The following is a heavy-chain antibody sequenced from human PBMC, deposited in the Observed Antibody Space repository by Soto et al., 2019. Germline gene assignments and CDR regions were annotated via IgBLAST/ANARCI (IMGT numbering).Heavy chain of an antibody. CDR3: ATLCGGDCYSSDY. CDR1: GYTFTSYT. J-gene: IGHJ4*02. CDR2: INAGNGNT. V-gene: IGHV1-3*01. Sequence: QVQLVQSGAEVKKPGASVKVSCEASGYTFTSYTMHWVRQAPGQRLEWMGWINAGNGNTKYSQKCQGRVTITRETSASTAYRELSSLRSEDTAVYYCATLCGGDCYSSDYWGQGTLVTVSS. D-gene: IGHD2-21*02.